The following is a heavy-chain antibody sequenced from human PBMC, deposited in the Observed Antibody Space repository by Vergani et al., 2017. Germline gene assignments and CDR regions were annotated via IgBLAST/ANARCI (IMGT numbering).Heavy chain of an antibody. D-gene: IGHD3-10*01. Sequence: EVQLLESGGGLVQPGGSLRLSCAASGFTFSSYSMNWVRQAPGKGLEWVSYISSSSSTIYYADSVKGRFTISRDNAKNSLYLQMNSQRAEDTSVYYCAREDHYGSWSYLGLWYYYYGMDVWGQGTTVTVSS. CDR1: GFTFSSYS. CDR3: AREDHYGSWSYLGLWYYYYGMDV. J-gene: IGHJ6*02. V-gene: IGHV3-48*01. CDR2: ISSSSSTI.